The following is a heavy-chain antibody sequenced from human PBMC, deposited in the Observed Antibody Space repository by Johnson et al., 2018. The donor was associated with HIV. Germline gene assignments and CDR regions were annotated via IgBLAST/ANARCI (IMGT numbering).Heavy chain of an antibody. Sequence: QVQLVESGGGVVQPGRSLRLSCAASGFTFSSYAMHWVRQAPGKGLEWVAVISYDGSNKYYADSVKGRFTISRDNSKNTLYLQMNSLRAEDTAVYYCAKAFEDSSSSMAFDIWGQGTMVTVSS. CDR1: GFTFSSYA. J-gene: IGHJ3*02. V-gene: IGHV3-30*04. CDR2: ISYDGSNK. CDR3: AKAFEDSSSSMAFDI. D-gene: IGHD6-6*01.